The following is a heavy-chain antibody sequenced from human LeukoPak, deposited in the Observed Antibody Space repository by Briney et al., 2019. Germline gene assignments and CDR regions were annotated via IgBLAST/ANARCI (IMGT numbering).Heavy chain of an antibody. V-gene: IGHV3-30-3*01. CDR3: ARDRIYYDSSGYYPGY. CDR1: GFTFSSYA. D-gene: IGHD3-22*01. Sequence: GGSLRLSCAASGFTFSSYAMHWVRQAPGKGLEWVAVISYDGSNKYYADSVKGRFTISRDNSKNTLYLQMNSLRAEDTAVYYCARDRIYYDSSGYYPGYWGQGTLVTVSS. J-gene: IGHJ4*02. CDR2: ISYDGSNK.